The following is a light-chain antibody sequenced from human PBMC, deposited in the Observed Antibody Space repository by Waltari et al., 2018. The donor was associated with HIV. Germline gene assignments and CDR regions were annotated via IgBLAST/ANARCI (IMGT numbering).Light chain of an antibody. CDR1: QSVSTR. CDR2: KAS. J-gene: IGKJ2*01. CDR3: QQYYSCCT. V-gene: IGKV1-5*03. Sequence: DIQMTQSHATLSASVGDRVTITCRASQSVSTRLAWYQQKPGKAPHLLIYKASDLEGGVPSRFSGSGSGTEFTLTISSLQPDDFATYYCQQYYSCCTFGQGTKLEIK.